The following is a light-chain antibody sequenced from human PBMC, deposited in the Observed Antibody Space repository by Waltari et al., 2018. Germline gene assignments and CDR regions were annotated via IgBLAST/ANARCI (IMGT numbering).Light chain of an antibody. V-gene: IGLV7-46*01. J-gene: IGLJ3*02. CDR1: TGAVTXXHS. CDR2: DTS. Sequence: QAVVTQEPSLTVSPGGTVTLTCGSSTGAVTXXHSPYWFQQKPGQAPRTLIYDTSNKHSWTPARFSGSLLGGKAALTLSGAQXEDEAEYYCLLSYSGAXXXFXGGTKLTVL. CDR3: LLSYSGAXXX.